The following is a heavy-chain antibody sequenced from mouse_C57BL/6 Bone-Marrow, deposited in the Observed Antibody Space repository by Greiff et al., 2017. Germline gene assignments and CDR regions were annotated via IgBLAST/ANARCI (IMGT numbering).Heavy chain of an antibody. J-gene: IGHJ1*03. CDR3: AREGGYYDYDDWYFDF. CDR2: ISYDGSN. Sequence: EVQLQESGPGLVKPSQSLSLTCSVTGYSITSGYYWNWIRQFPGNKLEWMGYISYDGSNNYNPSLQNRISITRDTSKNQFFLKLNSVTTEVTATYYCAREGGYYDYDDWYFDFWGTGTTVTVSS. D-gene: IGHD2-4*01. V-gene: IGHV3-6*01. CDR1: GYSITSGYY.